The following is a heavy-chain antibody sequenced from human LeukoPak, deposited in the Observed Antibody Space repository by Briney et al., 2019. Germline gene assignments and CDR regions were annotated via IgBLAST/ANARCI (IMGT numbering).Heavy chain of an antibody. Sequence: GASVKVSCKASGYTFTSYDINWVRQATGQRLEWMGWMNPNSGNTGYAQKFQGRVTMTRNTSISTAYMELSSLRSEDTAVYYCARRDVVVPAAMVTFDPWGQGTLVTVSS. D-gene: IGHD2-2*01. CDR2: MNPNSGNT. CDR1: GYTFTSYD. CDR3: ARRDVVVPAAMVTFDP. V-gene: IGHV1-8*01. J-gene: IGHJ5*02.